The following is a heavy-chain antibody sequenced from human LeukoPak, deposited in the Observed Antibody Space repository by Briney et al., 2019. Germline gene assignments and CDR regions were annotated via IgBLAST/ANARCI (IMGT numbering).Heavy chain of an antibody. D-gene: IGHD3-16*02. V-gene: IGHV4-4*07. CDR2: IYTTGRT. Sequence: SETLSLNCSVSGGSISSYWWSWIRQPAGKGLEFIGRIYTTGRTNYNPSLKSRVSMSVDTSKNKFSLELRSVTAADTAVYFCARAGYTISSYRFDYWGQGALVTVSS. J-gene: IGHJ4*02. CDR3: ARAGYTISSYRFDY. CDR1: GGSISSYW.